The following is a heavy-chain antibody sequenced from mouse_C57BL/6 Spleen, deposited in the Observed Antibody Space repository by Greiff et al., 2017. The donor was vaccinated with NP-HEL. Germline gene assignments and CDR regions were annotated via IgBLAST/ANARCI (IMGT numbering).Heavy chain of an antibody. CDR3: ARRGDGPWFAY. V-gene: IGHV1-59*01. CDR1: GYTFTSYW. J-gene: IGHJ3*01. CDR2: IDPSDSYT. D-gene: IGHD2-3*01. Sequence: VQLQQPGAELVRPGTSVKLSCKASGYTFTSYWMHWVKQRPGQGLEWIGVIDPSDSYTNYNQKFKGKATLTVDTSSSTAYMQLSSLTSEDSAVYYCARRGDGPWFAYWGQGTLVTVSA.